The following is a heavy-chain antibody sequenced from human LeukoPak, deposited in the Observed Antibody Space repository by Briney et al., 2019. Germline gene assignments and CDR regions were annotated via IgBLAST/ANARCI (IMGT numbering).Heavy chain of an antibody. D-gene: IGHD3-3*01. CDR2: ISAYNGNT. CDR1: GYTFTSYG. V-gene: IGHV1-18*01. J-gene: IGHJ6*02. Sequence: GASVKVSCKASGYTFTSYGISWVRQAPGQGLEWMGWISAYNGNTNYAQKLQGRVTMTTDTSTSTAYMELRSLRSDDTAVYYCARDQIDYDFWSGYRYYYYYGMDGWGQGTTVTVSS. CDR3: ARDQIDYDFWSGYRYYYYYGMDG.